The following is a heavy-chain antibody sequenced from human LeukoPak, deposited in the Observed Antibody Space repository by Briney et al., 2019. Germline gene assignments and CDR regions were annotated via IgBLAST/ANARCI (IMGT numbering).Heavy chain of an antibody. CDR2: IKHDGSEK. CDR3: ATDRGWRNSGYYLYYFEY. V-gene: IGHV3-7*01. Sequence: GGSLRLSCEGSAFIFSGHWMNWVRQTPGKGLEWVASIKHDGSEKYYVDSVRGRFTISRDNTMNSLYLQMSSLGAEDTAVYYCATDRGWRNSGYYLYYFEYWGQGTLVTFSS. J-gene: IGHJ4*02. D-gene: IGHD3-3*01. CDR1: AFIFSGHW.